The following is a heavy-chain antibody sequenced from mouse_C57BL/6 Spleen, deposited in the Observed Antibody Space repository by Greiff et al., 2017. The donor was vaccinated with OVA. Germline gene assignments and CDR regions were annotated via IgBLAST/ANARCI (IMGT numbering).Heavy chain of an antibody. CDR3: ARAGITFDD. CDR2: ISDGGSYT. CDR1: GFTFSSYA. D-gene: IGHD1-1*01. Sequence: EVQLQESGGGLVKPGGSLKLSCAASGFTFSSYAMSWVRQTPEKRLEWVATISDGGSYTYYPDNVKGRFTIARDNAKNNLYLQMSHLKSEDTAMYYCARAGITFDDWGQGTTLTVSS. J-gene: IGHJ2*01. V-gene: IGHV5-4*01.